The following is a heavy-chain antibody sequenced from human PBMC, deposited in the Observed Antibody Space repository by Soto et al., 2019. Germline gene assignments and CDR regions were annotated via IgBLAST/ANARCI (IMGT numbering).Heavy chain of an antibody. V-gene: IGHV3-21*01. CDR1: EFTFSNYN. CDR3: VRESYPAKAFDI. D-gene: IGHD2-2*01. Sequence: ESGGGLVKPGESLRLSCAASEFTFSNYNINWVRQAPGKGLEWVSSIRSRSIDMYYADSVKGRFTISRDDAKNSLSLQMNGLRAEDTAVYFCVRESYPAKAFDIWGQGTMVTVSS. J-gene: IGHJ3*02. CDR2: IRSRSIDM.